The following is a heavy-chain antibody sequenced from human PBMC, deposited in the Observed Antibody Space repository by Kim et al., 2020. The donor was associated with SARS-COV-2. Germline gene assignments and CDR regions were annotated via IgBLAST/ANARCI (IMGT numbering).Heavy chain of an antibody. D-gene: IGHD3-9*01. V-gene: IGHV3-64*01. Sequence: GGSLRLSCAASGFTFSSYAMPWVRQAPGKGLEYVSAISSNGGSTYYANSVKGRFTISRDTSNNTLYLQMGSLRAEDMAVYYCARGQRDYYGILSGYYDP. CDR1: GFTFSSYA. J-gene: IGHJ5*02. CDR3: ARGQRDYYGILSGYYDP. CDR2: ISSNGGST.